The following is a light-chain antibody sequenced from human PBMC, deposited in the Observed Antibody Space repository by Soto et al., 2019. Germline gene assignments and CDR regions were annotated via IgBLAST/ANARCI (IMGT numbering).Light chain of an antibody. CDR1: GSDVGSYDY. CDR3: ASYLTTSPLEV. CDR2: EVH. J-gene: IGLJ1*01. Sequence: QSALIQPPSVSGSPGQSGTISCTGTGSDVGSYDYVSWYQQHPGTVPKPRLLIYEVHYRPSGVSSRFSGSKSGNTASLTISGLQAADEADYYCASYLTTSPLEVFGTGTKVTVL. V-gene: IGLV2-14*01.